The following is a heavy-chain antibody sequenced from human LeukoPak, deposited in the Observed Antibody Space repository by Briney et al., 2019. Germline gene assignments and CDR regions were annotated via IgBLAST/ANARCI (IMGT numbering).Heavy chain of an antibody. CDR1: DGSFRAYY. D-gene: IGHD2-2*01. CDR2: IHHSGGT. CDR3: ARQSCSSTSCPHRNVFDI. J-gene: IGHJ3*02. V-gene: IGHV4-34*01. Sequence: SETLSLTCAVSDGSFRAYYWSWIRQPPGGGLEWIGEIHHSGGTKYNPSLQSRVTIPVDMSKNQFSLQLSSVTAADTAVYYCARQSCSSTSCPHRNVFDIWGQGTMVTVSP.